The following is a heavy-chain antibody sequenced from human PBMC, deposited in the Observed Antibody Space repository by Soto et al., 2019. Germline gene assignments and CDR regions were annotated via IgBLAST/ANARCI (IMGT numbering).Heavy chain of an antibody. CDR2: INPTRGGT. V-gene: IGHV1-2*02. J-gene: IGHJ6*02. D-gene: IGHD3-16*01. Sequence: ASVKVSCKASGYMFTAYFIHWVRQAPGQGLEWMGWINPTRGGTKYAEKFKDRVTLTRDTAITRACMEMSSLRSDDAAIYYCARTAMISGYYYAMDVWGQGTTVTVSS. CDR3: ARTAMISGYYYAMDV. CDR1: GYMFTAYF.